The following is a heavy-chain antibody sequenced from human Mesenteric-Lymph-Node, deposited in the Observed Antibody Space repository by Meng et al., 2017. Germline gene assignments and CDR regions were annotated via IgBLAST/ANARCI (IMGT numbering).Heavy chain of an antibody. Sequence: GGSLRLSCAASGFTFSNAWMSWVRQAPGKGLEWVGRIKSKTDGGTTDYAAPVKGRFTISRDDSKNTLYLQMNSLKTEDTAVYYCTTELYYDSSGYVSYFDYWGQGTLVTVSS. D-gene: IGHD3-22*01. CDR3: TTELYYDSSGYVSYFDY. CDR2: IKSKTDGGTT. CDR1: GFTFSNAW. V-gene: IGHV3-15*01. J-gene: IGHJ4*02.